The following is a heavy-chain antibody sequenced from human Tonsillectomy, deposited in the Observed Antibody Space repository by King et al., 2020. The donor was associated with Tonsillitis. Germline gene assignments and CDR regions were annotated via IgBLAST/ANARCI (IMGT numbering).Heavy chain of an antibody. Sequence: VQLVESGGGLVQPGGSLRLSCAASGFTFSSSSINCVRQAPGKGLEWVSYISSSSSTIYYADSVKGRFTISRDNAKNSLYLQMNSLRAEDTAVYYCARPEGGYDSSNDVFDIWGQGTMVTVSS. D-gene: IGHD3-22*01. CDR2: ISSSSSTI. J-gene: IGHJ3*02. V-gene: IGHV3-48*01. CDR3: ARPEGGYDSSNDVFDI. CDR1: GFTFSSSS.